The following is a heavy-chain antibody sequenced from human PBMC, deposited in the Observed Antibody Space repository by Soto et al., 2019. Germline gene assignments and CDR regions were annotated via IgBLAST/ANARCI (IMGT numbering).Heavy chain of an antibody. Sequence: EVQLESGGGLVQPGGSLRLSCAASGFTFSSYAMSWVRQAPGKGLEWVSAISGSGGSTYYADSVKGRFTISRDNSKNTLYLQMNSLRAEDTAVYYCATRSSGWYFDYWGQGTLVTVSS. D-gene: IGHD6-19*01. CDR1: GFTFSSYA. CDR3: ATRSSGWYFDY. V-gene: IGHV3-23*01. J-gene: IGHJ4*02. CDR2: ISGSGGST.